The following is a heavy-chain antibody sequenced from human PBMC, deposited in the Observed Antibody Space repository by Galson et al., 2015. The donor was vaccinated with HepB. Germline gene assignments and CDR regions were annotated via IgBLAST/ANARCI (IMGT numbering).Heavy chain of an antibody. CDR2: LNQDGREK. Sequence: SLRLSCAASGFTFSSFWMNWVRQAPGKGLERVASLNQDGREKYYADSVKGRFTISRDNSKNTLYLQMNSLRAEDTALYYCAKGVDIWGQGTMVTVSS. J-gene: IGHJ3*02. CDR1: GFTFSSFW. V-gene: IGHV3-7*03. CDR3: AKGVDI.